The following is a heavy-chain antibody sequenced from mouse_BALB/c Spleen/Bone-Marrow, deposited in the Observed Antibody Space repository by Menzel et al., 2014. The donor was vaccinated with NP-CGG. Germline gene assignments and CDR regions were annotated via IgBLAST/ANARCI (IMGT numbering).Heavy chain of an antibody. CDR1: GYPFTTYP. J-gene: IGHJ2*01. Sequence: VKLVESGAELVKPGASVKMSCKAFGYPFTTYPIEWMRRNHGKSLEWIGNFHPYDDDTKTNEQFKGKAKLTVDKSSTTGSLELSRLTSDDSAVYYCARGAYGLFDYWGQGTTLTVSS. V-gene: IGHV1-47*01. CDR3: ARGAYGLFDY. D-gene: IGHD6-5*01. CDR2: FHPYDDDT.